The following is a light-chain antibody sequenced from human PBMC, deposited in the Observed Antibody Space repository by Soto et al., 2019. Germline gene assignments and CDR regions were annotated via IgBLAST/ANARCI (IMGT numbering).Light chain of an antibody. CDR1: SSDVGGHNY. Sequence: QSALTQPRSVSGSPGQSVTISCTGTSSDVGGHNYVSWYQQYPGKAPKLMIYEVSERPSGVSDRFSGSKSGNTASLTISGLQAEDEADYYCSSYTRTDTVVFGGGTKLTVL. CDR2: EVS. V-gene: IGLV2-11*01. CDR3: SSYTRTDTVV. J-gene: IGLJ2*01.